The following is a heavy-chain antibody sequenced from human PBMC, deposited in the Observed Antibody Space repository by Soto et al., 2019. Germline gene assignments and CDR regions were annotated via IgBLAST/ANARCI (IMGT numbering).Heavy chain of an antibody. V-gene: IGHV1-2*02. D-gene: IGHD4-4*01. J-gene: IGHJ6*02. CDR3: AREIAPLIQSADADYSSYSAMDV. CDR2: INPDSGVT. Sequence: GASVKVSCKASGYTFTGHQMHWVRQAPGQGLEWMGWINPDSGVTNYAQRFRGRVTMTGDTSISTVYMELRSLTSNDTAVYYCAREIAPLIQSADADYSSYSAMDVWGQGTMVTVSS. CDR1: GYTFTGHQ.